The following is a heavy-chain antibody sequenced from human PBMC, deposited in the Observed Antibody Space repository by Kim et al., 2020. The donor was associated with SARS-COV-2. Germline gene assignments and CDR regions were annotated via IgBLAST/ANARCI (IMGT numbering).Heavy chain of an antibody. CDR1: GFTFSSYG. V-gene: IGHV3-33*05. J-gene: IGHJ6*01. D-gene: IGHD3-9*01. CDR3: AREDYDILTGYPLDYYYG. Sequence: GGSLRLSCAASGFTFSSYGMHWVRQAPGKGLEWVAVISYDGSNKYYADSVKGRFTISRDNSKNTLYLQMNSLRAEDTAVYYCAREDYDILTGYPLDYYYG. CDR2: ISYDGSNK.